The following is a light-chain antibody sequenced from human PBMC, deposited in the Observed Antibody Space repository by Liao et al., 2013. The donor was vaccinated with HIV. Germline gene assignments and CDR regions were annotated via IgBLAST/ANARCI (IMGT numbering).Light chain of an antibody. V-gene: IGLV3-21*01. CDR3: QVWDSSTVV. CDR2: YNS. J-gene: IGLJ3*02. CDR1: DIGSKS. Sequence: SYVLTQPPSVSVAPGKTARISCGGIDIGSKSVHWYQQWPGQAPVLVIYYNSDRPSGIPERFSGSNSGNTATLTISRVEAGDEADYYCQVWDSSTVVFGGGTKLTVL.